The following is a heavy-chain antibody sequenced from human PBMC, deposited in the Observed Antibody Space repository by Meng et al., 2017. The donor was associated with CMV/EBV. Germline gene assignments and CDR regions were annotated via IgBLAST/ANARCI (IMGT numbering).Heavy chain of an antibody. CDR1: GYTFTNYC. CDR3: ARDGGRCCSTIGCYTPQFDY. V-gene: IGHV1-18*01. D-gene: IGHD2-2*01. J-gene: IGHJ4*02. Sequence: ASVKVFCKASGYTFTNYCISWVRQAPGQGLEWMGWISAYNDNTNYPQNFQGRVTMTTDTSTSTAYMELRGLAFDDPAVYYCARDGGRCCSTIGCYTPQFDYWGQGTLVTVSS. CDR2: ISAYNDNT.